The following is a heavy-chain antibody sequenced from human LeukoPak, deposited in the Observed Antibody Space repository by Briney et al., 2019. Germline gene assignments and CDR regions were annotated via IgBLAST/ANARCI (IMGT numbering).Heavy chain of an antibody. CDR1: GGSISSYY. D-gene: IGHD5-18*01. CDR3: AGGYSYGSTYDYVDV. J-gene: IGHJ6*03. CDR2: IYYSGST. V-gene: IGHV4-59*01. Sequence: TASETLTLTCTVSGGSISSYYWSWIRQPPGKGLEWIGYIYYSGSTNYNPSPKSRVTISVDTSKNQCSLKLCSVTAADTAVYYCAGGYSYGSTYDYVDVWGKGNTVTISS.